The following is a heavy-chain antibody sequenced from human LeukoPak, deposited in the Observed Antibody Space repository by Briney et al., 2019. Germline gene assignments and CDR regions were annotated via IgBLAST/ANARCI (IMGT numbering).Heavy chain of an antibody. CDR3: ARTGGSQGGNY. CDR1: GFTFSTYA. J-gene: IGHJ4*02. Sequence: GRSLRLSCAASGFTFSTYAMHWVRQAPGEGLEWVAVISYDGINKYYADSVKGRFTISRDNSKNTLYLQMNSLRAEDTAVYYCARTGGSQGGNYWGQGTLVTVSS. V-gene: IGHV3-30*04. D-gene: IGHD1-26*01. CDR2: ISYDGINK.